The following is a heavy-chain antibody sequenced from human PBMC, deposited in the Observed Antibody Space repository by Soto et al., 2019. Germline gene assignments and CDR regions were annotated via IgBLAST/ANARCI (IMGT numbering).Heavy chain of an antibody. J-gene: IGHJ4*02. V-gene: IGHV1-2*02. CDR2: VNPYYGGT. CDR3: ARVLREDEYNA. D-gene: IGHD6-6*01. Sequence: QVQLVQSGAEVKKPGASVKVSCQASGYTFTDYYIHWLLHAPGQGLEWMGWVNPYYGGTNHAQKFQGRVTMTRDTSIKTAYIEFRSLNSDDTALYYCARVLREDEYNAWGQGTLVTVSS. CDR1: GYTFTDYY.